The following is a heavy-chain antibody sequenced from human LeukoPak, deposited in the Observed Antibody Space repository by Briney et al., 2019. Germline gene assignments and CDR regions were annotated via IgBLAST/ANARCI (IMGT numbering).Heavy chain of an antibody. D-gene: IGHD3-10*01. J-gene: IGHJ4*02. CDR1: GFTFSSYA. V-gene: IGHV3-23*01. CDR2: ISGSGGST. Sequence: GGSLRLSCAASGFTFSSYAMSWVRQAPGKGLEWVSAISGSGGSTYYADSVKGRFTISRDNAKNSLCLQMNSLRAEDTALYYCAKDQVGSGSYPDYWGQGTLVTVSS. CDR3: AKDQVGSGSYPDY.